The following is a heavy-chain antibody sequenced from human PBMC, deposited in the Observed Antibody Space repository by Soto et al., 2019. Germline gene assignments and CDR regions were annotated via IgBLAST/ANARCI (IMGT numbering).Heavy chain of an antibody. D-gene: IGHD6-19*01. CDR3: ARVMGSGQGFDY. J-gene: IGHJ4*02. V-gene: IGHV1-46*03. CDR2: INPSGGST. CDR1: GYTFTSYA. Sequence: ASVKVSCKAPGYTFTSYAMHWVRQAPGQGLEWMGIINPSGGSTSYAQKFQGRVTMTRDTSTSTVYMELSSLRSEDTAVYYCARVMGSGQGFDYWGQGTLVTVSS.